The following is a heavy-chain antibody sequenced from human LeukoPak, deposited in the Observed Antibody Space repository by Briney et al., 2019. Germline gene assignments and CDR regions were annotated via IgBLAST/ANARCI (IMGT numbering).Heavy chain of an antibody. Sequence: GASVKVSCKASGYTFTGYYMHWVRQAPGQGLEWMGWTNPNSGGTNYAQKFQGRVTMTRDTSISTAYMELSRLRSDDTAVYYCARDVGPPRGVGNWFDPWGQGTLVTVSS. V-gene: IGHV1-2*02. CDR3: ARDVGPPRGVGNWFDP. CDR2: TNPNSGGT. D-gene: IGHD1-26*01. J-gene: IGHJ5*02. CDR1: GYTFTGYY.